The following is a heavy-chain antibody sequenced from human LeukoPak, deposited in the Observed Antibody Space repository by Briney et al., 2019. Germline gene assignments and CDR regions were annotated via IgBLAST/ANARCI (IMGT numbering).Heavy chain of an antibody. D-gene: IGHD3-22*01. Sequence: ASVKVSCKASGYTFTSYGISWVRQAPGQGLEWMGGIIPIFGTANYAQKFQGRVTITADESTSTAYMELSSLRSEDTAVYYCATTMIGPFDYWGQGTLVTVSS. V-gene: IGHV1-69*13. CDR3: ATTMIGPFDY. CDR2: IIPIFGTA. J-gene: IGHJ4*02. CDR1: GYTFTSYG.